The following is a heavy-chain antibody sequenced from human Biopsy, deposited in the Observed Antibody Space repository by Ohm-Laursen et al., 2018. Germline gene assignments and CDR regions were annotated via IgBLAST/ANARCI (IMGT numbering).Heavy chain of an antibody. D-gene: IGHD1-1*01. CDR3: AKRGVERGRPLAY. V-gene: IGHV1-69*13. CDR1: GGTFSSFG. CDR2: INSMFGTT. J-gene: IGHJ4*02. Sequence: GASVKVSCKASGGTFSSFGISWVRQAPGQGLEWMGEINSMFGTTNYAQTFQGRVTITADESTSTAYMEVSRLRSEDTAVYYCAKRGVERGRPLAYWGQGTLVIVSS.